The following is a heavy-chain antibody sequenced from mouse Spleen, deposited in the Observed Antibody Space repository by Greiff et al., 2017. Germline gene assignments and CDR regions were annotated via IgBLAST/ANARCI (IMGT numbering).Heavy chain of an antibody. CDR1: GYIFTRYW. CDR3: AQAYYLDY. V-gene: IGHV1-7*01. CDR2: INPSTGYT. J-gene: IGHJ2*01. Sequence: QVQLQQSGAELAKPGASVKMSCKASGYIFTRYWMHWVKQRPGQGLEWIGYINPSTGYTEYNQKFKDKATLTADKSSSTAYIQLSSLTSEDSAVYYCAQAYYLDYWGQGTALTVSS. D-gene: IGHD2-10*01.